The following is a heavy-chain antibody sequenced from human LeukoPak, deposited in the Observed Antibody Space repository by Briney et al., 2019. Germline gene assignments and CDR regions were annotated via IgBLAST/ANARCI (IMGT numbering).Heavy chain of an antibody. D-gene: IGHD2-8*02. CDR1: GCPFSTYG. J-gene: IGHJ6*03. V-gene: IGHV3-30*02. CDR2: IRNDGSNK. Sequence: GGSLRLSCAASGCPFSTYGMHWVRQAPGKGLEWVAFIRNDGSNKYYADSAKGRFTISRDNSKNTLYLQMNSLRPDDTAVYYCAKITGGGYYYYYMDVWGKGTTVTVSS. CDR3: AKITGGGYYYYYMDV.